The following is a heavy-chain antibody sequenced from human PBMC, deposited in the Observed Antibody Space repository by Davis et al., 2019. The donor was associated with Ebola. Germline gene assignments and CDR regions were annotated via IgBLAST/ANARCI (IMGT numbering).Heavy chain of an antibody. Sequence: AASVNVSCKASGYTFRNYAINGVRQATGQGLEWMGWMNPNSGDTGYAQKFQGRVTMTRNTSISTAYMELSSLRSEDTAVYYCAREGTGDGFIYYYGMDVWGQGTTVTVSS. V-gene: IGHV1-8*01. CDR3: AREGTGDGFIYYYGMDV. CDR2: MNPNSGDT. CDR1: GYTFRNYA. J-gene: IGHJ6*02. D-gene: IGHD1-1*01.